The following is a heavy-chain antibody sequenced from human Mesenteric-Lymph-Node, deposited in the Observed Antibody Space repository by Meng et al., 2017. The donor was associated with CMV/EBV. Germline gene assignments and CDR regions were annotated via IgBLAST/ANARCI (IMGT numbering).Heavy chain of an antibody. CDR3: ARGDPGTGSDYY. CDR2: IIPMFGTP. CDR1: ASAFKSYA. V-gene: IGHV1-69*01. Sequence: CKTSASAFKSYAFNWVRQAPGQGLEWMGGIIPMFGTPTYAQKFQGRVTITADESTSTAYMELSSLTSEDTAVIYCARGDPGTGSDYYWGQGTLVTVSS. J-gene: IGHJ4*02. D-gene: IGHD1-14*01.